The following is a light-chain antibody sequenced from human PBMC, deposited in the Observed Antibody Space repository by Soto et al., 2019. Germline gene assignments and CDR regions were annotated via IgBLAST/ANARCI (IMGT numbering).Light chain of an antibody. Sequence: IKMTQSPATLSVPQGGRATLSCRASQSVSSRYLAWSLQKPGQAPRPLSYGATTRVTGTPARIGGSGSRTEFTLTITSLPAEDLGVYHCRQYHSWWTFGQGTKADIK. CDR1: QSVSSRY. V-gene: IGKV3-15*01. CDR2: GAT. J-gene: IGKJ1*01. CDR3: RQYHSWWT.